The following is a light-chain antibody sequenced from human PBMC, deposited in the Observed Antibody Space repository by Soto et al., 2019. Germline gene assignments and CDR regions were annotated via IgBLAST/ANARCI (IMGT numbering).Light chain of an antibody. CDR1: SSDVGSYNP. Sequence: QSALTQPASVSGSPGQSITISCTGTSSDVGSYNPVSWYQQHPGKAPKLMIYEVSKRPSGVSNRFSGSKSGNTASLTISGLQAEDEADYYCCSYAGSSTSVVFGGGTKVTVL. V-gene: IGLV2-23*02. J-gene: IGLJ2*01. CDR2: EVS. CDR3: CSYAGSSTSVV.